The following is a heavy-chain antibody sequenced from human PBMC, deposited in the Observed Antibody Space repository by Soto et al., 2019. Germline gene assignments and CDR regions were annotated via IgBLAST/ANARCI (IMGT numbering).Heavy chain of an antibody. V-gene: IGHV1-69*13. J-gene: IGHJ4*02. Sequence: QVQLVQSGAEVKKPGSSVKVSCKASGDTFTIFAISWVRQAPGQGLEWMGGIIPTIGTTNYAQRFQGRITITGDESTGTAYMELSSLKSDEPAVYYCARDLCSGDAPGDSWGQGTLVTVSP. CDR2: IIPTIGTT. CDR1: GDTFTIFA. D-gene: IGHD5-12*01. CDR3: ARDLCSGDAPGDS.